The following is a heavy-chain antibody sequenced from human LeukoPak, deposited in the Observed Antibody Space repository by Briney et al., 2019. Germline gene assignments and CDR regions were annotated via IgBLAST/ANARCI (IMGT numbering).Heavy chain of an antibody. D-gene: IGHD6-13*01. J-gene: IGHJ3*02. CDR2: IYYSGST. CDR3: ARGGGSSWYTAAFDI. V-gene: IGHV4-59*01. CDR1: GGSISSYY. Sequence: PSETLSLTCTVSGGSISSYYWSWIRPPPGKGLEWIGYIYYSGSTTYNPSLKSRVTISLDTSKNQFSLKLSSVTAADTAVYYCARGGGSSWYTAAFDIWGQGTMVTVSS.